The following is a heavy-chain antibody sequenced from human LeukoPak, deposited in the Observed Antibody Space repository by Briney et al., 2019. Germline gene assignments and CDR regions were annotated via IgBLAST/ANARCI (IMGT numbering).Heavy chain of an antibody. CDR2: IYYSGNT. D-gene: IGHD3/OR15-3a*01. V-gene: IGHV4-39*01. CDR3: ARQTGSGLFILP. CDR1: GGSFSGYY. J-gene: IGHJ4*02. Sequence: KASETLSLTCAVYGGSFSGYYWGWIRQPPGKGLEWIGSIYYSGNTYYNASLKSQVSISIDTSKNQFSLRLTSVTAADTAVYYCARQTGSGLFILPGGQGTLVTVSS.